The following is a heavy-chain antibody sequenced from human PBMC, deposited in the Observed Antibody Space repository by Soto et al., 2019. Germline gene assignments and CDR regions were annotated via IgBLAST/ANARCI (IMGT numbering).Heavy chain of an antibody. Sequence: GGSLRLSCAASGFTFSSYWMSWVRQAPGKGLEWVANIKQDGSGKYYVDSVKGRFTISRDNAKNSLYLQMNSLRAEDTAVYYCARERMGRKAARLHPYFDYWGQGTLVTVSS. CDR1: GFTFSSYW. J-gene: IGHJ4*02. CDR3: ARERMGRKAARLHPYFDY. D-gene: IGHD6-6*01. CDR2: IKQDGSGK. V-gene: IGHV3-7*01.